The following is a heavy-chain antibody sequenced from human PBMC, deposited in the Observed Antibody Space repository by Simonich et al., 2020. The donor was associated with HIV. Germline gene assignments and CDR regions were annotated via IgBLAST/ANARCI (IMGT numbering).Heavy chain of an antibody. Sequence: EVQLVESGGGLVQPGRSLRLSCAASGFTFGDYAMHWVRQAPGKGREWVSGISWNSGSIGYADSVKGRFTISRDNAKNSLYLQMNSLRAEDMALYYCAKDRYSSSSGSFDYWGQGTLVTVSS. CDR1: GFTFGDYA. J-gene: IGHJ4*02. CDR2: ISWNSGSI. D-gene: IGHD6-6*01. V-gene: IGHV3-9*03. CDR3: AKDRYSSSSGSFDY.